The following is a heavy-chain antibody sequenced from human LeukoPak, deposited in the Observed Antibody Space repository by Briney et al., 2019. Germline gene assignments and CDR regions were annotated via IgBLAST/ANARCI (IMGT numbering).Heavy chain of an antibody. V-gene: IGHV4-30-4*01. CDR2: IYYSGST. Sequence: SQTLSLTCTVSGGSISSGDYYWSWIRQPPGKGLEWIGYIYYSGSTYYSPSLKSRVTISVDTSKNQFSLKLSSVTAADTAVYYCATSPPGDAFDIWGQGTMVTVSS. CDR3: ATSPPGDAFDI. J-gene: IGHJ3*02. CDR1: GGSISSGDYY.